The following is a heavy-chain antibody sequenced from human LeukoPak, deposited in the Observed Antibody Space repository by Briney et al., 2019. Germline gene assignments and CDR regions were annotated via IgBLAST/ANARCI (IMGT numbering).Heavy chain of an antibody. CDR2: INPNSGGT. CDR1: GYTFTGYY. V-gene: IGHV1-2*02. J-gene: IGHJ3*02. CDR3: ARATGTWGHDGFDI. D-gene: IGHD3-16*01. Sequence: ASVKVSCKASGYTFTGYYMHWVRQAPGQGLEWMGWINPNSGGTDYVQKFQGRVTLTRDTSISTAYMELSRLRSDDTAVYYCARATGTWGHDGFDIWGQGTMVTVSS.